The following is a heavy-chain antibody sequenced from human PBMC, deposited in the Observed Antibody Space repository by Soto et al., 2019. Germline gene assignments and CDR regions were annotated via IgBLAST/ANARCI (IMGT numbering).Heavy chain of an antibody. CDR2: IYTSGST. CDR1: GGSISSYY. Sequence: PSDTLSLTCTVSGGSISSYYWSWIRQPAGKGLEWIGRIYTSGSTNYNPSLKSRVTMSVDTSKNQFSLKLSSVTAADTAVYYCARDRAYYYGSGTPYWFDPWGQGTLVTVS. D-gene: IGHD3-10*01. J-gene: IGHJ5*02. V-gene: IGHV4-4*07. CDR3: ARDRAYYYGSGTPYWFDP.